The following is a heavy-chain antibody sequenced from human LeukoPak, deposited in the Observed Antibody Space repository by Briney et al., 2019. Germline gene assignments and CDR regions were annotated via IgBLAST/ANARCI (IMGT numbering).Heavy chain of an antibody. CDR2: IWNDGNKK. V-gene: IGHV3-33*01. D-gene: IGHD1-26*01. CDR1: GFTFSSYG. CDR3: ARDHGGATDY. J-gene: IGHJ4*02. Sequence: GGSLRLSCAASGFTFSSYGMHWVRQAPGKGLEWVAVIWNDGNKKYYADSVKGRFTISRDNSKNTLYLQMNSLRAEDTGVYYCARDHGGATDYWGQGTLVTVSS.